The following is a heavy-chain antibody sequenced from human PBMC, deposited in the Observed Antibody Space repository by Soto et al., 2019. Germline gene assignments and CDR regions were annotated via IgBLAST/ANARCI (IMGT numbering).Heavy chain of an antibody. CDR3: AKRWYYYDSSGDY. CDR2: ISYDGSNK. J-gene: IGHJ4*02. CDR1: GFTFSSYG. Sequence: QVQLVESGGGVVQPGRSLRLSCAASGFTFSSYGMHWVRQAPGKGLEWVAVISYDGSNKYYADSVKSRFTISRDNSKNTLYLQMNSLRAEDTAVYYCAKRWYYYDSSGDYWGQGTLVTVSS. V-gene: IGHV3-30*18. D-gene: IGHD3-22*01.